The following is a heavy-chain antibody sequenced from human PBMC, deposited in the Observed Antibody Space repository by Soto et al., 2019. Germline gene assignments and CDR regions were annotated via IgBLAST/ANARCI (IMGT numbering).Heavy chain of an antibody. Sequence: QLQLQESGPGLVKPSETLSLTCTVSGGSISSSSYYWGWIRQPPGKGLEWIGSIYYSGSTYYNPSLKSRVTISVDTSKNQFSLKLSSVTAADTAVYYCARLIFDYGDDYYYYMDVWGKGTTVTVSS. J-gene: IGHJ6*03. D-gene: IGHD4-17*01. V-gene: IGHV4-39*01. CDR2: IYYSGST. CDR1: GGSISSSSYY. CDR3: ARLIFDYGDDYYYYMDV.